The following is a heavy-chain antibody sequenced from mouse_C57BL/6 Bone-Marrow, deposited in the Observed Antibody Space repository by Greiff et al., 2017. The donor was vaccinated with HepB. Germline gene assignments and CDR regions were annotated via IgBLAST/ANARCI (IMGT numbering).Heavy chain of an antibody. Sequence: QVQLKESGPGLVAPSQSLSITCTVSGFSLTSYGVSWVRQPPGKGLEWLGVIWGDGSTNYHSALISRLSISKDNSKSQVFLKLNSLQTDDTATYYCAKEGILYYYGSSPYYYAMDYWGQGTSVTVSS. V-gene: IGHV2-3*01. J-gene: IGHJ4*01. CDR2: IWGDGST. D-gene: IGHD1-1*01. CDR1: GFSLTSYG. CDR3: AKEGILYYYGSSPYYYAMDY.